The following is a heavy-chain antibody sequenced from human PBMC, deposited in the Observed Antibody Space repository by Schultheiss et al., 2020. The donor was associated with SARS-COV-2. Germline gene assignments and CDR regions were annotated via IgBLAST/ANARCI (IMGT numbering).Heavy chain of an antibody. CDR1: GFTFSSYA. CDR2: ISSSSSYT. V-gene: IGHV3-21*01. Sequence: GGSLRLSCAASGFTFSSYAMSWVRQAPGKGLEWVSSISSSSSYTNYADSVKGRFTISRDNAKNSLYLQMNSLRAEDTAVYYCARGYDILTGYWPSYELDYWGQGTLVTVSS. CDR3: ARGYDILTGYWPSYELDY. D-gene: IGHD3-9*01. J-gene: IGHJ4*02.